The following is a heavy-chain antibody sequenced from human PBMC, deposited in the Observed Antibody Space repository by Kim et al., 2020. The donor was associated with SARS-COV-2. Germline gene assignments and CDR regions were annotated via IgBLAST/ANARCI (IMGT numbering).Heavy chain of an antibody. CDR2: IWYDGSNK. V-gene: IGHV3-33*01. D-gene: IGHD6-6*01. CDR3: ARVLQARRSVADRNYYYGMDV. Sequence: GVSLRLSCAASGFTFNSYGMHWVRQAPGKGLEWVAVIWYDGSNKFYAGSVKGRFTISRDNSKNTLYLQMNSLRVEDTAVYYCARVLQARRSVADRNYYYGMDVWGQGTTVTVSS. CDR1: GFTFNSYG. J-gene: IGHJ6*02.